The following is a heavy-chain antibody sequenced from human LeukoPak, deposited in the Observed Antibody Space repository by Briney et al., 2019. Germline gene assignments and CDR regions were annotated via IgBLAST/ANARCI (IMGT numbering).Heavy chain of an antibody. CDR3: ARDGREYDFWSGYPKPYYFDY. CDR1: GYTFTSYY. Sequence: ASVKVSCKASGYTFTSYYMHWVRQAPGQGLEWMGIIKPSGGSTSYAQKFQGRVTMTRDTSTSTVYMELSSLRSEDTAVYYCARDGREYDFWSGYPKPYYFDYWGQGTLVTVSS. D-gene: IGHD3-3*01. V-gene: IGHV1-46*01. CDR2: IKPSGGST. J-gene: IGHJ4*02.